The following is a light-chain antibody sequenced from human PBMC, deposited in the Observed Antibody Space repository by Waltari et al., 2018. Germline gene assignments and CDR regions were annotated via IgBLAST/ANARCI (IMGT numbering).Light chain of an antibody. CDR1: SSDIGGYDF. CDR3: CSYAGADTSVV. Sequence: QSALTQPRPVSGSPGQSVTISCTGTSSDIGGYDFVSWYQQYPGKAPKLIIYDVNKRPPGVPDRFSGSKSGNTASLTISGLLNEDEADYYCCSYAGADTSVVFGGGTTLTVL. V-gene: IGLV2-11*01. CDR2: DVN. J-gene: IGLJ2*01.